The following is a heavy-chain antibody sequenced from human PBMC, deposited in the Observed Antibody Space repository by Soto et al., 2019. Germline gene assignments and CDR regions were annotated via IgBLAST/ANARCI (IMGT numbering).Heavy chain of an antibody. V-gene: IGHV3-30-3*01. Sequence: HPGGSLRLSCAASGFTFSSYAMHWVRQAPGKGLEWVAVISYDGSNKYYADSVKGRFTISRDNSKNTLYLQMNSLRAEDTAVYYCARAPISLWFGENYYGMDVWGQGTTVTVSS. D-gene: IGHD3-10*01. J-gene: IGHJ6*02. CDR2: ISYDGSNK. CDR1: GFTFSSYA. CDR3: ARAPISLWFGENYYGMDV.